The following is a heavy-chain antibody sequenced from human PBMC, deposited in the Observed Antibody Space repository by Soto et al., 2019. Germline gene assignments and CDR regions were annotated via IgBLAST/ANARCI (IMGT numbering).Heavy chain of an antibody. V-gene: IGHV4-61*03. Sequence: SETLSLTCTVSGGAVGSGSYYCICIGQPPWKGLEWIGYIYNSGSINYNPSLKSRVTISVDTSKNHFSLRMSSVTAADTAVYYCARESDSGSYYFDYWGRGTLVTVSS. CDR3: ARESDSGSYYFDY. J-gene: IGHJ4*02. D-gene: IGHD3-10*01. CDR2: IYNSGSI. CDR1: GGAVGSGSYY.